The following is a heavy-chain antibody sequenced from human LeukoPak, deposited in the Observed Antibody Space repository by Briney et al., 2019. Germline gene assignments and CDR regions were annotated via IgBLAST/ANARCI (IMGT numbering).Heavy chain of an antibody. CDR2: ISGSGGST. D-gene: IGHD3-3*01. J-gene: IGHJ4*02. Sequence: GGSLRLSCAASGFTFSSYAMSWVRQAPGKGLEWVSAISGSGGSTYYADSVKGRFTISRDSSKNTLYVQMNSLRAEDTAVYYCARGFRFLAIDDWGQGTLVTVSS. V-gene: IGHV3-23*01. CDR1: GFTFSSYA. CDR3: ARGFRFLAIDD.